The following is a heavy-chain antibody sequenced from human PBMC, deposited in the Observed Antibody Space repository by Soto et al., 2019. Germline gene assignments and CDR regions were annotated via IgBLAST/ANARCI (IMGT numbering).Heavy chain of an antibody. CDR2: IKQDGSEK. D-gene: IGHD6-13*01. J-gene: IGHJ4*02. V-gene: IGHV3-7*01. Sequence: EVQLVESGGGLVQPGGSLRLSCAASGFTFSSYWMSWFRQAPGQGLEWVANIKQDGSEKYYVDSVKGRFTISRDNAENALYLQMNSLRAEDAAVYYCARFIRAAGVDYWGLGTLVTVSS. CDR1: GFTFSSYW. CDR3: ARFIRAAGVDY.